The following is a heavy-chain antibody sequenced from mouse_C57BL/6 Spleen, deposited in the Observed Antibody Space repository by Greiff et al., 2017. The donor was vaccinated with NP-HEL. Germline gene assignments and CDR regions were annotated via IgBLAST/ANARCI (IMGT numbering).Heavy chain of an antibody. CDR3: TGMGFAY. V-gene: IGHV6-6*01. CDR2: IRHKANNHAT. Sequence: DVMLVESGGGLVHPGGSMKLSCAASGFTFSDAWMDWVRQSPEKGLEWVAEIRHKANNHATYYAESVKGRFTISRDDSKSSVYLQMNSLRAEDTGIYYCTGMGFAYWGQGTLVTVSA. CDR1: GFTFSDAW. J-gene: IGHJ3*01.